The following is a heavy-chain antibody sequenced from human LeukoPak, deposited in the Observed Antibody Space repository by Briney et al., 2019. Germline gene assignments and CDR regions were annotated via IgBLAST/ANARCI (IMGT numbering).Heavy chain of an antibody. D-gene: IGHD5-18*01. CDR3: ARKGLMVNAFDI. V-gene: IGHV4-61*08. Sequence: MASETLSLTCTVSGDSISSGDYYWSWIRQPPGKGLEWIGYIYYSGSTNYNPSLRSRVTISVDTSKNQFSLKLSSVTAADTAVYYCARKGLMVNAFDIWGQGTMVTVSS. CDR2: IYYSGST. J-gene: IGHJ3*02. CDR1: GDSISSGDYY.